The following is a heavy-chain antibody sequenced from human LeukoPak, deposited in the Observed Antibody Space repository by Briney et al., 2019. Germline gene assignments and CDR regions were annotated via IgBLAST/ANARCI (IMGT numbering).Heavy chain of an antibody. Sequence: ASVKVSCKASGYTFTGYYMHWVRQAPGQGLEWMGWINPNSGGTNYAQKFQGRVTMTRDTSISTAYMELSRLRSDDTAVYYCARRRKVTMIGSGAFDIWGQGTMVTVSS. CDR1: GYTFTGYY. CDR2: INPNSGGT. J-gene: IGHJ3*02. D-gene: IGHD3-22*01. V-gene: IGHV1-2*02. CDR3: ARRRKVTMIGSGAFDI.